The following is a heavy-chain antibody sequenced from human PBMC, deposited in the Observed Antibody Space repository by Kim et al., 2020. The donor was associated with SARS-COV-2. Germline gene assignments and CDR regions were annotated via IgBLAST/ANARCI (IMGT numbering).Heavy chain of an antibody. J-gene: IGHJ4*02. CDR1: GGSISSSVYY. CDR3: AGHRRVAGNDC. CDR2: IYYSGTS. Sequence: SETLSLTCTVSGGSISSSVYYWGWIRQPPGKGLEWIGSIYYSGTSYYNPSLKSRVTLSVDTSTNQFSLRLSSVTAADTALYYCAGHRRVAGNDCWGQGTLVTVSS. D-gene: IGHD2-15*01. V-gene: IGHV4-39*07.